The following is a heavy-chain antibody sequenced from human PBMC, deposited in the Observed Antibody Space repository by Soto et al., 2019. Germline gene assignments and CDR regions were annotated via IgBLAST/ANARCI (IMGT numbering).Heavy chain of an antibody. CDR1: GFTFSSYS. Sequence: PGGSLRLSCAASGFTFSSYSMNWVRQAPGKGLEWVSSISSSSSYIYYADSVKGRFTISRDNAKNSLYLQMNSLRAEDTAVYYCARDGDYDSSGYYYTRDLTYYFDYWGQGTLVTVSS. D-gene: IGHD3-22*01. V-gene: IGHV3-21*01. CDR2: ISSSSSYI. CDR3: ARDGDYDSSGYYYTRDLTYYFDY. J-gene: IGHJ4*02.